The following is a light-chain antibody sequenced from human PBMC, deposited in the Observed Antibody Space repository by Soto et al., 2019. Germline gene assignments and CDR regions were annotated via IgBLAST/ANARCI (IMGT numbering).Light chain of an antibody. CDR1: QSLSSSR. CDR3: QQYGSSPRT. V-gene: IGKV3-20*01. J-gene: IGKJ1*01. Sequence: EIVLTQSPGTLSLSPWERATLSCRASQSLSSSRLAWYQQKPGQAPRLLIHDASSRATGISDRFTGSGSGTDFTLTITTLEPEDFAVYYCQQYGSSPRTFGLGTKVDIK. CDR2: DAS.